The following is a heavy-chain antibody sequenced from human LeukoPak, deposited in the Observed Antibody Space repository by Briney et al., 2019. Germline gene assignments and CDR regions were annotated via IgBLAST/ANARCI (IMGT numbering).Heavy chain of an antibody. CDR2: IYNSGST. Sequence: SETLSLTCAVSGGSISSYYWSWIRQPPGKGLEWIGYIYNSGSTNYNPSLKSRVTISLDTSKNQFSLKLTSVTAADTAMYYCARHWVEMTTPYSFDSWGQGTLVTVSS. V-gene: IGHV4-59*08. D-gene: IGHD5-24*01. CDR1: GGSISSYY. CDR3: ARHWVEMTTPYSFDS. J-gene: IGHJ4*02.